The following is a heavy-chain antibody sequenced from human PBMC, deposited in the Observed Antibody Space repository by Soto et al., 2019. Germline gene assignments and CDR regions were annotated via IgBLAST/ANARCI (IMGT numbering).Heavy chain of an antibody. CDR3: ARDSWRWLVRGAFDI. D-gene: IGHD6-19*01. CDR2: ISYDGSNK. J-gene: IGHJ3*02. CDR1: GFTFSSYA. V-gene: IGHV3-30-3*01. Sequence: GGSLRLSCAASGFTFSSYAMHWVRQAPGKGLEWVAVISYDGSNKYYADSVKGRFTISRDNSKNTLYLQMNSLRAEDTAVYYCARDSWRWLVRGAFDIWGQGTMVTVSS.